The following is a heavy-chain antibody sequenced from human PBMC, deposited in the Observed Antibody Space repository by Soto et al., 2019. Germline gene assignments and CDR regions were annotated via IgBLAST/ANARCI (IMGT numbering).Heavy chain of an antibody. Sequence: SETLSLTCTVSGGSISSYYWSWIRQPPGKGLKWIGYIYYSGSTNYNPSLKSRVTISVDTSKNQFSLKLSSVTAADTAVYYCARLWYSSSWYVDYWGQGTLVTVSS. CDR1: GGSISSYY. CDR3: ARLWYSSSWYVDY. CDR2: IYYSGST. J-gene: IGHJ4*02. V-gene: IGHV4-59*08. D-gene: IGHD6-13*01.